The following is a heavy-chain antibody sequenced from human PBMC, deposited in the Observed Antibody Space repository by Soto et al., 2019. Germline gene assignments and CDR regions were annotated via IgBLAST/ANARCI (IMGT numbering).Heavy chain of an antibody. CDR2: ISGSGDNT. V-gene: IGHV3-23*01. J-gene: IGHJ6*02. CDR1: GFTFSYYA. D-gene: IGHD6-6*01. CDR3: AKGESSSSGVYHYYGMDV. Sequence: GGSLRLSCAGFGFTFSYYAMSWVRQAPGKGLEWVSAISGSGDNTYYADSVKGRFTISRDNSKNTLSLQMNSLRAEDTAVYYCAKGESSSSGVYHYYGMDVWGQGTTVTVSS.